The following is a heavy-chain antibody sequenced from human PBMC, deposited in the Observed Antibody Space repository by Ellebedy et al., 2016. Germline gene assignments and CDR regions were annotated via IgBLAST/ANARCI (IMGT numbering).Heavy chain of an antibody. CDR3: VTRHNGAFDF. J-gene: IGHJ3*01. V-gene: IGHV3-53*01. CDR1: GFSVTSND. Sequence: GGSLRLXCAASGFSVTSNDMSWVRQAPGRGLELVSLMYGGGTEYYADSVQGRFTITRDNSKNTLYLQMSGLGAGDTALYYCVTRHNGAFDFWGQGTMVTVSS. CDR2: MYGGGTE. D-gene: IGHD1-14*01.